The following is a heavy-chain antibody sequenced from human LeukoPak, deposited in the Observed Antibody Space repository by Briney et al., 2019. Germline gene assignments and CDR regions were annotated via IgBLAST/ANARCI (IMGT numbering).Heavy chain of an antibody. CDR3: ARAAEGYYYDSSGYLLNFDY. CDR2: IIPIFGTA. Sequence: PVKVSCTASGGTFSSYAISWVRQAPGQGLEWMGGIIPIFGTANYAQKFQGRVTITADESTSTAYMGLSSLRSEDTAVYYCARAAEGYYYDSSGYLLNFDYWGQGTLVTVSS. J-gene: IGHJ4*02. D-gene: IGHD3-22*01. V-gene: IGHV1-69*13. CDR1: GGTFSSYA.